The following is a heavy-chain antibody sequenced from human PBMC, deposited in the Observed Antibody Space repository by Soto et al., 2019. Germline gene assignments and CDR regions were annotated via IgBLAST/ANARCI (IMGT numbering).Heavy chain of an antibody. CDR1: GGSISSSSYY. D-gene: IGHD2-2*01. Sequence: SETLSLTCTVSGGSISSSSYYWGWIRQPPGKGLEWIGSIYYSGGTYYNPSLKSRVTISVDTSKNQFSLKLSPWTAADTAVYYCARHEALYCSSTSCYGDAFDIWGQGTMVTVSS. CDR3: ARHEALYCSSTSCYGDAFDI. CDR2: IYYSGGT. J-gene: IGHJ3*02. V-gene: IGHV4-39*01.